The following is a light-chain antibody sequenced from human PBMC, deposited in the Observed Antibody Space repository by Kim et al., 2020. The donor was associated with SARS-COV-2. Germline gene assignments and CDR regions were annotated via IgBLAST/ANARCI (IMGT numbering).Light chain of an antibody. V-gene: IGLV1-44*01. J-gene: IGLJ2*01. CDR3: AAWDGSLNGVV. Sequence: GQSVNICCSGGTANIGCNPVHWYRQHPGTAPKVVIYTNSKRPSGVPERFSGSKSGTSASLAISGLQSEDEADYYCAAWDGSLNGVVFGGGTKVTVL. CDR1: TANIGCNP. CDR2: TNS.